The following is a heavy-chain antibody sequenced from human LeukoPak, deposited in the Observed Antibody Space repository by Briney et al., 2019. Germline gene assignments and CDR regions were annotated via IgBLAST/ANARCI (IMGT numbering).Heavy chain of an antibody. V-gene: IGHV1-3*01. D-gene: IGHD6-25*01. CDR3: ARDRGYGTFDY. CDR1: GYTFTNYA. CDR2: INVGNGYI. J-gene: IGHJ4*02. Sequence: ASVKVSCKASGYTFTNYAIHWVRQAPGQRLEWMGWINVGNGYIKYSQKFQGGVTITRDTSANTAYMEPSSLRSEDTAVYYCARDRGYGTFDYWGQGTLVTVSS.